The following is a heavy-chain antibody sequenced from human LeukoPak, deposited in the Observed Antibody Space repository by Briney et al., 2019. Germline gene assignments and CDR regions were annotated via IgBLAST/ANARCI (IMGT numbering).Heavy chain of an antibody. CDR2: ISGSGGST. J-gene: IGHJ4*02. CDR1: GFTFSSYA. V-gene: IGHV3-23*01. Sequence: GGSLRLSCAASGFTFSSYAMSWVRQAPGKGLEWVSAISGSGGSTYYADSVKGRFTISRGNSKNTLYLQMNSLRAEDTAVYYCAKGRYCSGGSCYSPAYYFDYWGQGTLVTVSS. D-gene: IGHD2-15*01. CDR3: AKGRYCSGGSCYSPAYYFDY.